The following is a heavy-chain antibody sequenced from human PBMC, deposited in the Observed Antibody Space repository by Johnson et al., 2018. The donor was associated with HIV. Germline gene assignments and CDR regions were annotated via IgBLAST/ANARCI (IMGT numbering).Heavy chain of an antibody. CDR1: GFTVSSNY. J-gene: IGHJ3*02. CDR2: IYSGGST. V-gene: IGHV3-53*01. CDR3: ARASNSGYDQAFDI. Sequence: EQLVESGGGLIQPGGSLRLSCAASGFTVSSNYMSWVRQAPGKGLEWVSVIYSGGSTYYVDSVKGRFTISRDNSKNTLYLQMNSLRAEDTAVYYCARASNSGYDQAFDIWGQGTMVTVSS. D-gene: IGHD5-12*01.